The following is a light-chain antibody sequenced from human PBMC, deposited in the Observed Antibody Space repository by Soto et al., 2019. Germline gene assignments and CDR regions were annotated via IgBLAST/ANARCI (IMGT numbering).Light chain of an antibody. CDR3: QQRSNWPGT. CDR2: DAS. J-gene: IGKJ3*01. Sequence: EIVLTQSPATLSLSPGERATLSCRASQSVSSYLAWYQQKPGQAPRLLIYDASNRATGIPARFSGRGSGTDFTLTISSLEPEDFAGYYCQQRSNWPGTFGPGTKVDIK. CDR1: QSVSSY. V-gene: IGKV3-11*01.